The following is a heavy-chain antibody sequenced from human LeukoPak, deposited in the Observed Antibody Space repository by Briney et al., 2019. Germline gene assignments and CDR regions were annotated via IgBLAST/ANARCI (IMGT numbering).Heavy chain of an antibody. CDR3: AKRVPYGSSAVYFDP. J-gene: IGHJ4*02. D-gene: IGHD6-6*01. CDR1: GFTFGTYG. V-gene: IGHV3-23*01. Sequence: GGSLTLSCAASGFTFGTYGMNWVRQAPGKGLEWVSAINDDAKNTFYADSVKGRFTISRDNSKNTLYLQMSSLTVEDTAIYYCAKRVPYGSSAVYFDPWGQGTLVTVSS. CDR2: INDDAKNT.